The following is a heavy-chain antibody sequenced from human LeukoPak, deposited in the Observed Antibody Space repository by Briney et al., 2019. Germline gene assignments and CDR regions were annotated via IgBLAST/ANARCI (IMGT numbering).Heavy chain of an antibody. Sequence: KTSETLSLTCTVSGGSISSYYWSWIRQPPGKGLEWIGYIYYSGSTNYNPSLKSRVTISVDTSKIQFSLNLSSVTAADTAVYYCARGVYSGSYGGFDIWAKGQWSPSLQ. V-gene: IGHV4-59*01. CDR3: ARGVYSGSYGGFDI. CDR1: GGSISSYY. D-gene: IGHD1-26*01. CDR2: IYYSGST. J-gene: IGHJ3*02.